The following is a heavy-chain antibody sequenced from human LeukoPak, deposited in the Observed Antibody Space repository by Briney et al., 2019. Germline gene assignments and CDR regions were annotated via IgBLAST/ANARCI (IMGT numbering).Heavy chain of an antibody. CDR1: GGSISSSNW. J-gene: IGHJ5*02. V-gene: IGHV4-4*02. CDR3: ARSRVPSWFDP. Sequence: SETLSLTCAVSGGSISSSNWWSWVRQPPGNGLEWVGEIYHSGSTNYNPSLKSRVTISVDKSNNQFSLKLSSVTAADTAVYYCARSRVPSWFDPWGQGTLVTVSS. D-gene: IGHD5/OR15-5a*01. CDR2: IYHSGST.